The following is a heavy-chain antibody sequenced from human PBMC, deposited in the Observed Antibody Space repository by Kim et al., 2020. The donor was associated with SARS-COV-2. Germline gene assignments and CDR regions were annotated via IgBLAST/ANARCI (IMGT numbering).Heavy chain of an antibody. J-gene: IGHJ3*02. CDR3: ASIYQEAFDI. Sequence: NTYYNPSLKSRVAISVDTSKTHFSLKLTSVTAADTAVYYCASIYQEAFDIWGQGTMVTVSS. V-gene: IGHV4-39*02. D-gene: IGHD2-2*01. CDR2: NT.